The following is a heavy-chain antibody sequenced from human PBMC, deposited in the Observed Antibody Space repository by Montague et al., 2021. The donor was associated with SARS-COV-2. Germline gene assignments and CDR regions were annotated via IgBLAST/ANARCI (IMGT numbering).Heavy chain of an antibody. V-gene: IGHV6-1*01. CDR2: TYYRSKWYN. CDR3: ARIPVGSKYYFDF. CDR1: GDSVSSNIAT. Sequence: CPISGDSVSSNIATWNWIRQSPSRGLEWLGRTYYRSKWYNEYAESVKSRITIDPDTSKHQFSLHLNSVTPEDTAVYYCARIPVGSKYYFDFWGQGTLVTVSS. J-gene: IGHJ4*02. D-gene: IGHD2-2*01.